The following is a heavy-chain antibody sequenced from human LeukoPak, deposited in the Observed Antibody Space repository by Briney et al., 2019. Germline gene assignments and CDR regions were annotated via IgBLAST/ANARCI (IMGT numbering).Heavy chain of an antibody. V-gene: IGHV4-30-4*08. J-gene: IGHJ4*02. D-gene: IGHD2-2*01. CDR1: GDSINSGDYY. CDR3: ARGGRYQLLETDY. Sequence: SQTLSLTCTVSGDSINSGDYYWSWIRQPPGKGLEWIGYIYYSGSTSYNPSLKSRVTMSVDTSKNQFSLKLSSVTAADTAVYYCARGGRYQLLETDYWGQGTLVTVSS. CDR2: IYYSGST.